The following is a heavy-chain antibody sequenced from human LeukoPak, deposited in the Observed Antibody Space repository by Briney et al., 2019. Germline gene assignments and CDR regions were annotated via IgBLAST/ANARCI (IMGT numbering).Heavy chain of an antibody. CDR1: GDSVSSNSAA. J-gene: IGHJ4*02. Sequence: SQTLSLTCVISGDSVSSNSAAWNWIRQSPSRGPEWLGGTYYRSKWYYHYAVSMKSRITVNPDTSKNQFSLQLNSVTPEDTAVYYCARTRDLGPDYWGQGTLVTVSS. V-gene: IGHV6-1*01. D-gene: IGHD1-26*01. CDR2: TYYRSKWYY. CDR3: ARTRDLGPDY.